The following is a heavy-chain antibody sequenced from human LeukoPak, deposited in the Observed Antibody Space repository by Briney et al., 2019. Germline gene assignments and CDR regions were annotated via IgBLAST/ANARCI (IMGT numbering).Heavy chain of an antibody. D-gene: IGHD6-19*01. V-gene: IGHV4-34*01. Sequence: SETLSLTCAVYGGSFSGYYWSWTRQPPGKGLEWIGEINHSGSTNYTPSLKSRVTISVDTSKNQFSLKLSSVTAADTAVYYCARLHLVSSGWYPMADSWGQGTLVTVSS. CDR1: GGSFSGYY. CDR3: ARLHLVSSGWYPMADS. J-gene: IGHJ4*02. CDR2: INHSGST.